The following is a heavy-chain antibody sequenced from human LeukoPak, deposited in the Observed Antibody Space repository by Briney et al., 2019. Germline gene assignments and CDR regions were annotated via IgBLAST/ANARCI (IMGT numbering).Heavy chain of an antibody. CDR2: INPSGGST. Sequence: ASVKVSCMASGYTFTSYYMHWVRQAPGQGLEWMGIINPSGGSTSYAQKFQGRVTMTRDTSTSTVYMELSSLRSEDTAVYYCASLAIGYCTNGVCYDYWGQGTLVTVSS. V-gene: IGHV1-46*01. CDR1: GYTFTSYY. J-gene: IGHJ4*02. CDR3: ASLAIGYCTNGVCYDY. D-gene: IGHD2-8*01.